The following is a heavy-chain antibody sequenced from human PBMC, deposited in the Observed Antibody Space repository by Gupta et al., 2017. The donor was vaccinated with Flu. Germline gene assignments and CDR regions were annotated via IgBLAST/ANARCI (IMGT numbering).Heavy chain of an antibody. CDR3: TRHYGWVFDY. D-gene: IGHD6-19*01. J-gene: IGHJ4*02. Sequence: EVQLVESGGGLVQPGGSLKLSCAASGFTFSASAMHWVRQASGKGLEWVGRIRSKANSYATAYAASVKGRFTISRDDSKNTAYLQMNSLKTEDTAMYYCTRHYGWVFDYWGQGTLVTVSS. V-gene: IGHV3-73*01. CDR2: IRSKANSYAT. CDR1: GFTFSASA.